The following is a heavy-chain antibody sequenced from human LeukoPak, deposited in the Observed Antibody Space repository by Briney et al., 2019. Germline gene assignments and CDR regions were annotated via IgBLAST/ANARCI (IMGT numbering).Heavy chain of an antibody. Sequence: GGSLRLSCAASGFTFSIEMNWVRQAPGKGLEWISYISTSGASTYYADSVKGRFTVSRDNAKNSMCLRMDTLRAEDTAVYYCARERGYNYGYSGYYDQWGQGILVTVS. D-gene: IGHD5-18*01. V-gene: IGHV3-48*03. CDR2: ISTSGAST. CDR1: GFTFSIE. J-gene: IGHJ4*02. CDR3: ARERGYNYGYSGYYDQ.